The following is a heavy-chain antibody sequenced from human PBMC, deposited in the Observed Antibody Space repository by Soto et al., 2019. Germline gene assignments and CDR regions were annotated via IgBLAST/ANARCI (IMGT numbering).Heavy chain of an antibody. CDR1: GGSISSGGYS. CDR2: IYHSGST. Sequence: LSLTCAVSGGSISSGGYSWSWIRQPPGKGLEWIGYIYHSGSTYYNPSLKSRVTISVDRSKNQFSLKLSSVTAADTAVYYCARVGSNCGGDCYSGYFDCWGQGTLVTVSS. CDR3: ARVGSNCGGDCYSGYFDC. V-gene: IGHV4-30-2*01. J-gene: IGHJ4*02. D-gene: IGHD2-21*02.